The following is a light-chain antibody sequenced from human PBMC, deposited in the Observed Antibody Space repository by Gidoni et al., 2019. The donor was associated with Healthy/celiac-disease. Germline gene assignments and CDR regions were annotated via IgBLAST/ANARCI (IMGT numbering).Light chain of an antibody. CDR2: GAS. V-gene: IGKV3-20*01. CDR3: QQYGSSPWT. J-gene: IGKJ1*01. Sequence: EIVLTQSPGTLSLSPGERANLSCRASQCFSSRYLAWYQQKPGQAPRLLIYGASSRATGIPDRFSGSGSGTDFTLTISRLEPEDFAVYYCQQYGSSPWTFGQGTKVEIK. CDR1: QCFSSRY.